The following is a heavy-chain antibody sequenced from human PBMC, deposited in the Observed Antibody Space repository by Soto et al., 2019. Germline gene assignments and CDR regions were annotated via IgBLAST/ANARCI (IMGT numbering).Heavy chain of an antibody. D-gene: IGHD6-13*01. J-gene: IGHJ5*02. Sequence: QVQLVQSGAEVKKPGSSVKVSCKASGGTFSSYAISWVRQAPGQGLEWMGGIIPIFGTANYAQKFQGRVTITAAESTSTAYMERSSLRSEDTAVYYCARDSLGIAAAVTRFWFDPWGQGTLVTVSS. CDR1: GGTFSSYA. CDR2: IIPIFGTA. CDR3: ARDSLGIAAAVTRFWFDP. V-gene: IGHV1-69*01.